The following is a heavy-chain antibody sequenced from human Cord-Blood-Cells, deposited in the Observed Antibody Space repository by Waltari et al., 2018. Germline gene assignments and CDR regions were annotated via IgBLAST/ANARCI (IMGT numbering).Heavy chain of an antibody. J-gene: IGHJ4*02. V-gene: IGHV1-69*01. CDR1: GGTFSSYA. CDR3: ANPALTTTY. Sequence: QVQLVQSGAEVKKPGSSVKVYCTASGGTFSSYATSWVRQAPGQGLERMGGIIPIFGTANYAQKFQGRVTITADESTSTAYMELSSLRSEDTAVYYCANPALTTTYWGQGTLVTVSS. CDR2: IIPIFGTA. D-gene: IGHD4-17*01.